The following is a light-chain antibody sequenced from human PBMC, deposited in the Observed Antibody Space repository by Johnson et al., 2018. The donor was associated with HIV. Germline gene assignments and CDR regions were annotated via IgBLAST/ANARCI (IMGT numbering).Light chain of an antibody. CDR1: SSNIGNNY. Sequence: QSVLTQPPSVSAAPGQKVTISCSGSSSNIGNNYVSWYQQLPGTAPKLLIYEKNKRPSGIPDRFSGSKSGTSVNLAITGLQTGDEADYYYATWDPSLSAGGVFGTGTKVTVL. J-gene: IGLJ1*01. CDR2: EKN. CDR3: ATWDPSLSAGGV. V-gene: IGLV1-51*02.